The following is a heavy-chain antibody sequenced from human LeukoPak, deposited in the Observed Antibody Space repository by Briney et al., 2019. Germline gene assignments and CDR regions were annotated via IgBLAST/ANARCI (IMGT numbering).Heavy chain of an antibody. Sequence: PGGSLRLSCAASGFTFSSYSMNWVRQAPGKGLEWVSSISSSSSYIYYADSVKGRFTISRDNAKNSLYLQMNSLRAEDTAVYYCARSSGYYYFDFDYWGQGTLVTVSS. CDR3: ARSSGYYYFDFDY. V-gene: IGHV3-21*01. CDR2: ISSSSSYI. CDR1: GFTFSSYS. J-gene: IGHJ4*02. D-gene: IGHD3-22*01.